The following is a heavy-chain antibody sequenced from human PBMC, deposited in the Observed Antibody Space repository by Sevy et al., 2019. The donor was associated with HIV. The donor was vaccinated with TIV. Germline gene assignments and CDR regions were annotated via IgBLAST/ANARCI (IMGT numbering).Heavy chain of an antibody. CDR1: GFPFSNAW. J-gene: IGHJ4*02. Sequence: GGSLRLSCAASGFPFSNAWMSWVRQAPGMGLGWVGRIRSNTDGGTKEYTAPVKGRFTISRDDSKNTLHLQMNSLRFEDTAVYYCTTVGVWGQGTMVTVSS. D-gene: IGHD3-10*01. V-gene: IGHV3-15*01. CDR3: TTVGV. CDR2: IRSNTDGGTK.